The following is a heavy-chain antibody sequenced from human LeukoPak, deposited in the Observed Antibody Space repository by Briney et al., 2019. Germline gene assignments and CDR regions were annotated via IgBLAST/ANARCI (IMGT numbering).Heavy chain of an antibody. CDR2: LSGTGRST. D-gene: IGHD6-13*01. CDR3: AKGGDSSSWLFDF. J-gene: IGHJ4*02. V-gene: IGHV3-23*01. CDR1: GFSFSSYA. Sequence: SGGSLRLSCAASGFSFSSYAMSWARQAPGKGLEWVSALSGTGRSTYYADSVRVRFTISRDNSKNTLFLQVNSLRAEDTAVYYCAKGGDSSSWLFDFWGQGTLVTVSS.